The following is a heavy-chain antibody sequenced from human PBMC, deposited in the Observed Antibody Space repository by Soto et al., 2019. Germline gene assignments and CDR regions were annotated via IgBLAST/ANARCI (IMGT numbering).Heavy chain of an antibody. J-gene: IGHJ4*02. CDR2: IRSKAYGGTT. Sequence: GGSLRLSCTASGFTFGDYAMSWVRQAPGKGLEWVFFIRSKAYGGTTEYAASVKGRFTISRDDSKSIAYLQMKSMKTEDTAVYYCTRAPQPIVLVQGXWGQGTLVTVSX. CDR3: TRAPQPIVLVQGX. CDR1: GFTFGDYA. V-gene: IGHV3-49*04. D-gene: IGHD2-2*01.